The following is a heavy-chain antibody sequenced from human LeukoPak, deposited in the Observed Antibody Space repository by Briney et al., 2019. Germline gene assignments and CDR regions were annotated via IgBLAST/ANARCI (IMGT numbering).Heavy chain of an antibody. J-gene: IGHJ4*02. V-gene: IGHV1-2*02. CDR3: ARDHQWLTFSNFEE. D-gene: IGHD2-8*01. Sequence: ASVKVSCKASGYTFTGYYIHWVRQAPGQGLEWLGWINPNSGGTNYAQRFQGRVTMTRYTSISTAYMELSRLGSDDTAVYYCARDHQWLTFSNFEERGQGALVTVSS. CDR2: INPNSGGT. CDR1: GYTFTGYY.